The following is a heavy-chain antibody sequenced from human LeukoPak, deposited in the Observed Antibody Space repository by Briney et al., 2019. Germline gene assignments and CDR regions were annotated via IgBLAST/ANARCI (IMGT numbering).Heavy chain of an antibody. J-gene: IGHJ4*02. V-gene: IGHV3-23*01. CDR2: ISGSGGST. Sequence: GGSLRLSCAASGFTFSSYGMHWVRQAPGKGLEWVSAISGSGGSTYYADSVKGRFTISRDTSKNTLYLQMNSLRAEDTAVYYCAKDLARLAITFDYWGQGTLVTVSS. CDR3: AKDLARLAITFDY. CDR1: GFTFSSYG.